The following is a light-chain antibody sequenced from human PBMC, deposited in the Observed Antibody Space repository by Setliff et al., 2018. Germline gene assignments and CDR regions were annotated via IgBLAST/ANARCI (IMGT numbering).Light chain of an antibody. CDR3: SSYTTISTLV. V-gene: IGLV2-14*03. CDR1: SSDVGGYNY. Sequence: PDSVSGSPGQPITISCTGTSSDVGGYNYVSWYQQHPGKAPKVIIYDVVVRPSGVSNRFSGSKSGNTASLTISGLQAEDEADYYCSSYTTISTLVFGGGTKVTVL. J-gene: IGLJ2*01. CDR2: DVV.